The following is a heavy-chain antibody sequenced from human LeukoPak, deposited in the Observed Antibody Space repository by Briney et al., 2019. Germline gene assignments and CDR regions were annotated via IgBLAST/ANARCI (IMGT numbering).Heavy chain of an antibody. CDR2: IYTSGST. CDR3: ARVNSPAPYYYYMDV. Sequence: SETLSLTCTVSGGSIGSYYWSWIRQPPGKGLEWIGYIYTSGSTNYNPSLKSRVTISVDTSKNQFSLKLSSVTAADTAVYYCARVNSPAPYYYYMDVWGKGTTVTVSS. V-gene: IGHV4-4*09. CDR1: GGSIGSYY. J-gene: IGHJ6*03. D-gene: IGHD2-21*01.